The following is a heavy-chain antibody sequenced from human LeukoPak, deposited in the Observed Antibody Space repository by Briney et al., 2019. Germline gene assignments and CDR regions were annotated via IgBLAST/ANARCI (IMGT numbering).Heavy chain of an antibody. D-gene: IGHD1-26*01. V-gene: IGHV3-30-3*01. CDR3: ARDAQSGAFSDFDY. J-gene: IGHJ4*02. Sequence: GGSLRLSCAASGFTFSNYWVHWVRQAPGKGLVWAAIITHNGGTQYYADSVKGRFTISRDNSQSAVFLRMNSLRPEDTAVYYCARDAQSGAFSDFDYWGQGTLVTVSS. CDR2: ITHNGGTQ. CDR1: GFTFSNYW.